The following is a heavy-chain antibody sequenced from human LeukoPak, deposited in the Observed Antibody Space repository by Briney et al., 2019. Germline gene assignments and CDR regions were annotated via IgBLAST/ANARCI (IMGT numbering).Heavy chain of an antibody. Sequence: PGGSLRLSCAAPGFTFSSYWMHWVRQAPGKGLVWVSRIDGDGSSTSYADSVKGRFTISRDNAKNTLYLQMNSLRAEDTAVYYCARTIVGAAFDYWGQGTLVTVSS. CDR1: GFTFSSYW. J-gene: IGHJ4*02. CDR2: IDGDGSST. CDR3: ARTIVGAAFDY. V-gene: IGHV3-74*01. D-gene: IGHD1-26*01.